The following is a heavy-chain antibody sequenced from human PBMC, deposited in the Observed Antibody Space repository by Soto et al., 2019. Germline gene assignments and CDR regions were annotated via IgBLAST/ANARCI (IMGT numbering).Heavy chain of an antibody. CDR3: ARVDCSGGSCYAYYFDY. D-gene: IGHD2-15*01. CDR2: INAGNGNT. Sequence: GASVKVSCKASGYTFTSYAMHWVRQAPGQRLEWMGWINAGNGNTKYSQKFQGRVTITRDTSASTAYMELSSLRSEDTAVYYCARVDCSGGSCYAYYFDYWGQGTQVTVS. V-gene: IGHV1-3*01. J-gene: IGHJ4*02. CDR1: GYTFTSYA.